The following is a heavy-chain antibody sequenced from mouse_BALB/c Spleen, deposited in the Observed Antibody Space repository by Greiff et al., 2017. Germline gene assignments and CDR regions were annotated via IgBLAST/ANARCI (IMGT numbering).Heavy chain of an antibody. Sequence: EVQLVESGGGLVQPGGSRKLSCAASGFTFSSFGMHWVRQAPEKGLEWVAYISSGSSTIYYADTVKGRFTISRDNPKNTLFLQMTSLRSEDTAMYYCAREHYFDYWGQGTTLTVSS. CDR1: GFTFSSFG. CDR2: ISSGSSTI. V-gene: IGHV5-17*02. J-gene: IGHJ2*01. CDR3: AREHYFDY.